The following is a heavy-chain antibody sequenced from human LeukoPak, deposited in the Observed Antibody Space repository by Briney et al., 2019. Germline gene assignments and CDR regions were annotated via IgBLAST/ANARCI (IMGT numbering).Heavy chain of an antibody. CDR3: AREQQLSLNWLDP. D-gene: IGHD6-13*01. J-gene: IGHJ5*02. Sequence: SVKVSCKASGGTFSSYAISWVRQAPGQGLEWMGRIIPILGIANYAQKFQGRVTITADKSTSTAYMELSSLRSEDTAVYYCAREQQLSLNWLDPWGQGTLVTVSS. CDR1: GGTFSSYA. V-gene: IGHV1-69*04. CDR2: IIPILGIA.